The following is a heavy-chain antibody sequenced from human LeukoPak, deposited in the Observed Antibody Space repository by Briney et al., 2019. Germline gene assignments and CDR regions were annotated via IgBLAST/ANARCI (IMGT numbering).Heavy chain of an antibody. CDR1: GGSISSGSYY. CDR2: IYTSGST. D-gene: IGHD5-18*01. CDR3: ARERTAMVNY. Sequence: PSETLSLTCTVSGGSISSGSYYWSWIRQPAGKGLEWIGRIYTSGSTNYNPSLKSRVTISVDTSKNQFSLKLSSVTAADTAVYYCARERTAMVNYWGQGTLVTVSS. V-gene: IGHV4-61*02. J-gene: IGHJ4*02.